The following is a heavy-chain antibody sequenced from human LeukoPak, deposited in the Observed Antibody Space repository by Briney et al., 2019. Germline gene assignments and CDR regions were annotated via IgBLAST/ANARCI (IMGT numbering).Heavy chain of an antibody. J-gene: IGHJ4*02. Sequence: PSETLSLTCTVSGGSISSDYWSWIRQPPGKGLEWIGSIYYSGSTYYNPSLKSRVSISVDTSKNQLSLKLSSVTAADTAVYYCATVVPAARKRGVPIYYFDYWGQGTLVTVSS. D-gene: IGHD2-2*01. CDR1: GGSISSDY. V-gene: IGHV4-59*05. CDR2: IYYSGST. CDR3: ATVVPAARKRGVPIYYFDY.